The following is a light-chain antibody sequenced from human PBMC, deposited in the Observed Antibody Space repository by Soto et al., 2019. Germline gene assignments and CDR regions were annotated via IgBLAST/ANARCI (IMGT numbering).Light chain of an antibody. V-gene: IGKV1-12*01. CDR1: QGFSSW. CDR2: AAS. J-gene: IGKJ5*01. Sequence: EMRMTQSPSSMSPSVRDRLTITCGASQGFSSWLAWYQQKQGKAPKVLIYAASSLPSGVPSRFSGSVSGTDGTITLSSLQKEDGSTYYGQQGYSTPITFGQGTRLEIK. CDR3: QQGYSTPIT.